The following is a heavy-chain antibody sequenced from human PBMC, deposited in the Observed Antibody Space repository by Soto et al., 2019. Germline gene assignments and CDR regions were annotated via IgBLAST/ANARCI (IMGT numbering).Heavy chain of an antibody. D-gene: IGHD3-9*01. V-gene: IGHV6-1*01. Sequence: SQTLSLTCAISGDSVPSNSAAWNWIRQSPSRGLEWLGRTYYRSKWYNDYAVSVKSRITINPDTSKNQFSLQLNSVTPEDTAVYYCAREEAAYYDILTGYYMWSDAFDIWGQGTMVTVSS. CDR3: AREEAAYYDILTGYYMWSDAFDI. CDR2: TYYRSKWYN. J-gene: IGHJ3*02. CDR1: GDSVPSNSAA.